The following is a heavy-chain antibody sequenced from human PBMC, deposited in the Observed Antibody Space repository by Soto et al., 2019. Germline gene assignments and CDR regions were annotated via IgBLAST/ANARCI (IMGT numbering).Heavy chain of an antibody. CDR3: AHSRDTAMVEGWFDP. V-gene: IGHV2-5*02. CDR2: IYWDDDK. CDR1: GFSLSASGVS. D-gene: IGHD5-18*01. Sequence: QITLKESGPTLVKPTQTLTLTCTFSGFSLSASGVSVGWIRQPPGKALEWLALIYWDDDKRYRPSLKSRLTITKDTSKNQVVLTMTNMDPVDTATYYCAHSRDTAMVEGWFDPWGQGTLVTVSS. J-gene: IGHJ5*02.